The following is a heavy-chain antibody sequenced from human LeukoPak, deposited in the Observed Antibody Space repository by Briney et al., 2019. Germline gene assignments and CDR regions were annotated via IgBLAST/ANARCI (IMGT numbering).Heavy chain of an antibody. CDR1: GGSISSYY. CDR3: ARVGFDYYASSGYDDAFDI. CDR2: IYTSGRT. V-gene: IGHV4-4*07. J-gene: IGHJ3*02. Sequence: SETLSLTCTVSGGSISSYYWSWIRQPAGKGLEWIGRIYTSGRTNYNPSLKSRVSMSVDTSNNQFSLKLSSVTAADTAVYYCARVGFDYYASSGYDDAFDIWGQGTMVTVSS. D-gene: IGHD3-22*01.